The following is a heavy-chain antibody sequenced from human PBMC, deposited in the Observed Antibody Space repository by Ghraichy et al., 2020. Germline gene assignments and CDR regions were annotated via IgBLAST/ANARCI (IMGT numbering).Heavy chain of an antibody. Sequence: SETLSLTCTVSGGSISSYYWSWIRQPPGKGLEWIGYIYYSGSTNYNPSLKSRVTISVDTSKNQFSLKLSSVTAADTAVYYCARSPYYYDSSGYSDYFDYWGQGTLVTVSS. J-gene: IGHJ4*02. CDR2: IYYSGST. CDR1: GGSISSYY. D-gene: IGHD3-22*01. CDR3: ARSPYYYDSSGYSDYFDY. V-gene: IGHV4-59*01.